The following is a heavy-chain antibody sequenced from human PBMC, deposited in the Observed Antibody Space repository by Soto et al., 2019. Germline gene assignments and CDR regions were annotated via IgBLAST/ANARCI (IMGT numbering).Heavy chain of an antibody. V-gene: IGHV3-21*01. J-gene: IGHJ6*03. Sequence: GGSLRLSCAASGFTFSSYSMNWVRQAPGKGLEWVSSISSSSSYIYYADSVKGRFTISRDNAKNSLYLQMNSLRAEDTAVYYCARESGRGISVLGSSSPHYYYYMDVWGKGTTVTVSS. CDR1: GFTFSSYS. CDR3: ARESGRGISVLGSSSPHYYYYMDV. CDR2: ISSSSSYI. D-gene: IGHD6-6*01.